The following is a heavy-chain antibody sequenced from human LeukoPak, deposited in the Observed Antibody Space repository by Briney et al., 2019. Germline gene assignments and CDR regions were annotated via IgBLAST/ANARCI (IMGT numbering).Heavy chain of an antibody. D-gene: IGHD3-22*01. J-gene: IGHJ4*02. Sequence: GASVKVSCKASGYTFTDHYIHWVRQAPGQGLEWMGWISGDNGHTNYAQKHQGRVTMTTDTSTSTAYMELRSLRSDDTAVYYCARRDYYDSSGYSDYWGQGTLVTVSS. CDR2: ISGDNGHT. CDR1: GYTFTDHY. V-gene: IGHV1-18*04. CDR3: ARRDYYDSSGYSDY.